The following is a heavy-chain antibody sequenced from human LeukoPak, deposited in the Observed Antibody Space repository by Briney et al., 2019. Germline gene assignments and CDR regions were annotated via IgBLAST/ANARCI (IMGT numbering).Heavy chain of an antibody. CDR3: AKDGGGHYYDSSGTYYFDY. D-gene: IGHD3-22*01. J-gene: IGHJ4*02. Sequence: PGGSLRLSCAASGFTFDDYGMHWVRQAPGKGLEWVAFIRYDGSNKYYADSVKGRFTISRDNSKNTLYLQMNSLRAEDTAVYYCAKDGGGHYYDSSGTYYFDYWGQGTLVTVSS. CDR2: IRYDGSNK. V-gene: IGHV3-30*02. CDR1: GFTFDDYG.